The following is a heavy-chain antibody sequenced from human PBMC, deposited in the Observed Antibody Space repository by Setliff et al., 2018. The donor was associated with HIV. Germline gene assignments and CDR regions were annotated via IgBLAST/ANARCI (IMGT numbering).Heavy chain of an antibody. J-gene: IGHJ6*03. Sequence: ASVKVSCKASGYTFTNYYIHWVRQAPGQGLEWMGIINPSGGSTTYAQKFQGRVTMTRDTSTSTVYMELSSLRSEETAVYYCARDAFDYTAYYYSYMDVWGKGATVTVSS. CDR3: ARDAFDYTAYYYSYMDV. CDR2: INPSGGST. D-gene: IGHD4-4*01. V-gene: IGHV1-46*01. CDR1: GYTFTNYY.